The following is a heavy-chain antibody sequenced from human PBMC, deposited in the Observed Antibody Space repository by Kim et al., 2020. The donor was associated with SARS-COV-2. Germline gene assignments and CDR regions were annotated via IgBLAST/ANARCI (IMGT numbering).Heavy chain of an antibody. J-gene: IGHJ6*03. CDR2: MKSSGSP. V-gene: IGHV4-31*03. CDR3: ARDFVNSIWSMDV. Sequence: SETLSLTCNVSGVSISSGAYYWNWIRQHPGKGLEWIGHMKSSGSPYYNPSLKSGVTMSLDMSKNQFSLRLTSVTAADTAVYYCARDFVNSIWSMDVWGKGTMVTVSS. CDR1: GVSISSGAYY. D-gene: IGHD6-13*01.